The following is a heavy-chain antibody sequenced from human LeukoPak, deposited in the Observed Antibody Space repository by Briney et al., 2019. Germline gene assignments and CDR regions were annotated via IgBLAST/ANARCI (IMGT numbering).Heavy chain of an antibody. CDR2: INPNSGGT. D-gene: IGHD2-2*01. V-gene: IGHV1-2*02. Sequence: ASVKVSCKASGYTFTGYYMHWVRQAPGQGLEWRGWINPNSGGTNYAQKFQGRVTMTRDTSISTAYMELSRLRSDDTAVYYCARDIVVVPAAEPFDYWGQGTLVTVSS. CDR3: ARDIVVVPAAEPFDY. CDR1: GYTFTGYY. J-gene: IGHJ4*02.